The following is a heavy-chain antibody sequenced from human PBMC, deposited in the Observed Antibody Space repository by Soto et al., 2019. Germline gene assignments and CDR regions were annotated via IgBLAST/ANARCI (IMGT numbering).Heavy chain of an antibody. Sequence: QVQLVQSGAEVKKPGASVKVSCKASGYTFTNYGISWVRQAPGQGSEWMGWINTYNGNTNYAQKFQGRTSMTTYASTSTAEMELRRLKSDDAAVYNCAIDRLVVIRPVVMDSWGQESLVTVST. CDR1: GYTFTNYG. D-gene: IGHD6-6*01. V-gene: IGHV1-18*01. CDR3: AIDRLVVIRPVVMDS. J-gene: IGHJ4*02. CDR2: INTYNGNT.